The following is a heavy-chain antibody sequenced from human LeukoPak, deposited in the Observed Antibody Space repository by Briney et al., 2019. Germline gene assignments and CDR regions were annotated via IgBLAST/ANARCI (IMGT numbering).Heavy chain of an antibody. D-gene: IGHD3-3*01. J-gene: IGHJ6*03. Sequence: PSETLSLTCAVYGGSFSGYYWSWIRQPPGKGLEWIGEINHSGSTNYNPSLKSRVTISVDTSKNQFSLKLSSVTAADTAVYYCARGATYYDFWSGYGRNYYYYYMDVWGKGTTVTVSS. CDR3: ARGATYYDFWSGYGRNYYYYYMDV. V-gene: IGHV4-34*01. CDR2: INHSGST. CDR1: GGSFSGYY.